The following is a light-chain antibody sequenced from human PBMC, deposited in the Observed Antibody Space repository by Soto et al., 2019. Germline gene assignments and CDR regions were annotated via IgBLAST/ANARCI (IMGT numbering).Light chain of an antibody. CDR3: QQYGSSPFT. CDR1: QSVSSSY. CDR2: GAS. Sequence: FTQSPCALSLPPGARATLSCRASQSVSSSYLAWYQQKPGQAPRLLIYGASSRATGIPDRFSGSGSGTDFTLTISRLEPEDFAVYYCQQYGSSPFTFGPGTKVDIK. J-gene: IGKJ3*01. V-gene: IGKV3-20*01.